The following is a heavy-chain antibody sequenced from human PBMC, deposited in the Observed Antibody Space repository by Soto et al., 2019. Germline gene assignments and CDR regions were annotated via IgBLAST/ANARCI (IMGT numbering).Heavy chain of an antibody. D-gene: IGHD4-4*01. V-gene: IGHV3-23*01. CDR1: GFPFSNYA. CDR2: TGGGIGP. CDR3: AKMPDGVNSNSPYC. J-gene: IGHJ4*02. Sequence: EVQLLESGGGLVQPGESLKLACAASGFPFSNYAMRWVRQAPGKGLEWVSTTGGGIGPYYADSVKGRFTISRDNSKNTLYLQMNSLRAEDTAIYYCAKMPDGVNSNSPYCWGPGTLVTVSS.